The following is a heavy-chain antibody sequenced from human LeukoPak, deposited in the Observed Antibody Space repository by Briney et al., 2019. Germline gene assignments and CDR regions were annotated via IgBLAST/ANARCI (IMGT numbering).Heavy chain of an antibody. J-gene: IGHJ5*02. D-gene: IGHD6-19*01. CDR3: ARSSGWYWFDP. V-gene: IGHV4-4*07. CDR2: IYTSGST. Sequence: ASETLSLTCTVSGGSTSSYYWSWIRQPAGKGLEWIGRIYTSGSTYYNPSLKSRVTMSVDTSKNQFSLKLSSVTAADTAVYYCARSSGWYWFDPWGQGTLVTVSS. CDR1: GGSTSSYY.